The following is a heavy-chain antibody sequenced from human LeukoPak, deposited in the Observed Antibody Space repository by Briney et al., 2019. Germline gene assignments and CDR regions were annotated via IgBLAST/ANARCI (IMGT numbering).Heavy chain of an antibody. V-gene: IGHV3-30*03. CDR3: AREKALPRRFGLSFFDY. J-gene: IGHJ4*02. D-gene: IGHD3-10*01. CDR2: ISYDGSNK. Sequence: GGSLRLSCAASGFTFSSYSMNWVRQAPGKGLEWVAVISYDGSNKYYADSVKGRFTISRDNSKNTLYLQMNSLRAEDTAVYYCAREKALPRRFGLSFFDYWGQGTLVTVSS. CDR1: GFTFSSYS.